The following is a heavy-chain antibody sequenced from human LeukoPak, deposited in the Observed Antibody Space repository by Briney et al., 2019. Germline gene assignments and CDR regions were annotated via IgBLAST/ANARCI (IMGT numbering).Heavy chain of an antibody. CDR1: GGSISSGDYY. V-gene: IGHV4-30-4*08. CDR3: ARTSTYYDFWSGYRDFDY. J-gene: IGHJ4*02. D-gene: IGHD3-3*01. Sequence: SETLSLTCTVSGGSISSGDYYWSWIRQPPGKGLEWIGYIYYSGSTYYNPSLKSRVTIPLDTSKNQFSLNLSSVTAADTAVCYCARTSTYYDFWSGYRDFDYWGQGTLVTVSS. CDR2: IYYSGST.